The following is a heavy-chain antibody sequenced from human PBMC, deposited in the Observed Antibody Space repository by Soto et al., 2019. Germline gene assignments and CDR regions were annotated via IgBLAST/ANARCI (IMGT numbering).Heavy chain of an antibody. CDR1: GGSISRYY. V-gene: IGHV4-59*01. Sequence: SETLSLTCTVSGGSISRYYWSWIRKPPGKGLEWIGYIYYSGSTNYNPSLKSRVTISVDTSKNQFSLKLSSVTAADTAVYYCGSDTTMFGGRIKKNNWCDPWGQGTLVTVSS. J-gene: IGHJ5*02. CDR3: GSDTTMFGGRIKKNNWCDP. D-gene: IGHD3-10*02. CDR2: IYYSGST.